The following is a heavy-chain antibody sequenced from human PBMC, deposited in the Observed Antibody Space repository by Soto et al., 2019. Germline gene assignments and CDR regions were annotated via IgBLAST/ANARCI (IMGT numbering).Heavy chain of an antibody. Sequence: QVQLQESGPGLVKPSGTLSLTCNVSGESIISSHWWSWVRQPPGKGLEWIGEIYHTGSTNYNPSLKSRITVSVDKSKNPFSLKVNSLTDADTSVYYGARTSVWSVYGMDVWGQGTTVTVSS. CDR2: IYHTGST. D-gene: IGHD6-19*01. CDR3: ARTSVWSVYGMDV. J-gene: IGHJ6*02. CDR1: GESIISSHW. V-gene: IGHV4-4*02.